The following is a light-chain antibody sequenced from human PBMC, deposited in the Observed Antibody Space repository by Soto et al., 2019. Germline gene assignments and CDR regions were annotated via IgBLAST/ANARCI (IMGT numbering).Light chain of an antibody. CDR1: QGIRND. J-gene: IGKJ1*01. Sequence: AVQMTQSPSSLSASVGDIVTITCRASQGIRNDLAWYQQKPGRAPGLLIFAASTLQSGVPSRFSGSGAGTDFTLTISSLQPEDFATYYCLQAYNYPRTFGQGTKV. V-gene: IGKV1-6*01. CDR2: AAS. CDR3: LQAYNYPRT.